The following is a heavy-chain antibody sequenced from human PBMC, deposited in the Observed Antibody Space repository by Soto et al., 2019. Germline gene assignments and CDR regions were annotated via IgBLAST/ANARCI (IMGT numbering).Heavy chain of an antibody. Sequence: EVQLVESGGGLVQPGRSLRLSCEGSGFRFDDYVMHWVRQAPGKGLEWVSGISSNSANIEYADSVKGRFTISRDNTKNSLYLPMISLRVEDTAFNSCAKAYCARDCYTWRGYFDNWGQGTLVTVSS. V-gene: IGHV3-9*01. D-gene: IGHD2-21*01. CDR3: AKAYCARDCYTWRGYFDN. CDR2: ISSNSANI. J-gene: IGHJ1*01. CDR1: GFRFDDYV.